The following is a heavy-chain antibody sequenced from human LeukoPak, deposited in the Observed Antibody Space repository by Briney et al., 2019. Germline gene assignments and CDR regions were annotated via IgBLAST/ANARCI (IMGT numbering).Heavy chain of an antibody. D-gene: IGHD3-10*01. V-gene: IGHV4-34*01. J-gene: IGHJ4*02. CDR3: ARGYSYGSGGFLGY. CDR2: INHSGST. CDR1: GGSFSGYY. Sequence: SETLSLTCAVYGGSFSGYYWSWIRQPPGKGLEWIGEINHSGSTNYNPSLKSRVTISVDTSKNQFSLKLSSVTAADTAVYYCARGYSYGSGGFLGYWGQGTLVTVSS.